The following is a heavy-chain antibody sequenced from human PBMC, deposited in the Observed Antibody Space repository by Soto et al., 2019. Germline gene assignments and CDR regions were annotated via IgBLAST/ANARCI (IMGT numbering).Heavy chain of an antibody. J-gene: IGHJ4*02. CDR1: GYTFTNFG. Sequence: ASVKVSCKASGYTFTNFGISWVRQAPGQGLGWMGWISAYNGNTNYAQKFQGRVTMTRDTSTSTAYMELSRLRSDDTAVYYCARTLYGDNVDYWGQGTLVTVPS. CDR2: ISAYNGNT. CDR3: ARTLYGDNVDY. D-gene: IGHD4-17*01. V-gene: IGHV1-18*01.